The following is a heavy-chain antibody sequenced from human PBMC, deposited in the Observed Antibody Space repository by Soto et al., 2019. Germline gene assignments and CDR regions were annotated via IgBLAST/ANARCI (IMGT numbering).Heavy chain of an antibody. Sequence: HPGGSLRLSCAASGFTFSSYGMHWVRQAPGKGLEWVAVISYDGSNKYYADSVKGRFTISRDNSKNTLYLQMNSLRAEDTAVYYCAKDSSLGYGGQQWLASYFDYWGQGTLVTVSS. CDR2: ISYDGSNK. CDR1: GFTFSSYG. J-gene: IGHJ4*02. V-gene: IGHV3-30*18. D-gene: IGHD6-19*01. CDR3: AKDSSLGYGGQQWLASYFDY.